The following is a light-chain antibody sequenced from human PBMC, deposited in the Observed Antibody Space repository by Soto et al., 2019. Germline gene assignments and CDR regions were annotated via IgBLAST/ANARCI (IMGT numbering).Light chain of an antibody. Sequence: DIPMTQSPSTLSASVGDRVTITCRASQSISSWLAWYQQKPGKAPKLLFYDASSLESGVSSRFSGSGSVTELTLTISSLQPDDFATYYCQQYNSYPYTFGPGTKLEIK. CDR1: QSISSW. J-gene: IGKJ2*01. CDR3: QQYNSYPYT. V-gene: IGKV1-5*01. CDR2: DAS.